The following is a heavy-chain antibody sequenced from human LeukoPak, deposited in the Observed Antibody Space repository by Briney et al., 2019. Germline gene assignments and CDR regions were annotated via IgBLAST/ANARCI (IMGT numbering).Heavy chain of an antibody. CDR1: GFTFINYG. V-gene: IGHV3-23*01. CDR3: AKDRSPPVHYYDTSGIFYFDS. CDR2: ISGSGGST. J-gene: IGHJ4*02. Sequence: PGGSLRLSCAASGFTFINYGMHWVRQAPGKGLEWVSLISGSGGSTYYADSVKDRFTISRDNSKNTPYVQMNGLRVEDTAVYYCAKDRSPPVHYYDTSGIFYFDSWGQGTLVTVSS. D-gene: IGHD3-22*01.